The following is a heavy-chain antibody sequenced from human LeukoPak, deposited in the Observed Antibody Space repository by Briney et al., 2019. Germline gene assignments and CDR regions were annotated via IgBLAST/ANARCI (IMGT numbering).Heavy chain of an antibody. D-gene: IGHD6-19*01. J-gene: IGHJ4*02. CDR2: INPNSGGT. V-gene: IGHV1-2*02. CDR3: ARVLRRQWLVADQDFDY. CDR1: GYTFTGYY. Sequence: ASVKVSCKASGYTFTGYYMHWVRQAPGQGLEWMGWINPNSGGTNYAQKFQGRVTMTRDTSISTAYMELSRLRSDDTAVYYCARVLRRQWLVADQDFDYWGQGTLVTVSS.